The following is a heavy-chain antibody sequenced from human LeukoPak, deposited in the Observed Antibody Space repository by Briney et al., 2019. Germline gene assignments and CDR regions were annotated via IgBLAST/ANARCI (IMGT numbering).Heavy chain of an antibody. J-gene: IGHJ4*02. V-gene: IGHV6-1*01. CDR2: TYYRSKWYN. D-gene: IGHD5-12*01. Sequence: SQTLSLTCAISGDSVSSNSAAWNWIRQSPSRGLEWLGRTYYRSKWYNDYAVSVKSRITINPDTSKNQFSLQLNSVTPEDTAVYYCARSQGYSGYDLGGYYFDYWGQGTLVTVSS. CDR3: ARSQGYSGYDLGGYYFDY. CDR1: GDSVSSNSAA.